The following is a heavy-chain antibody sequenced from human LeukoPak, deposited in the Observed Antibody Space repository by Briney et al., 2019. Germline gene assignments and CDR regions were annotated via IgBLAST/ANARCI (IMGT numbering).Heavy chain of an antibody. V-gene: IGHV4-59*08. CDR3: ARLGYNYGFDP. J-gene: IGHJ5*02. CDR1: SGSITSFY. D-gene: IGHD5-18*01. CDR2: IYQSGTT. Sequence: KPSETLSLTCAVSSGSITSFYWSWIRQPPGKGLEYIGHIYQSGTTNYNPSLRSRVTLSIDTSKNQFSLRLTSLTAADTAVYFCARLGYNYGFDPWGQGTLVTVSS.